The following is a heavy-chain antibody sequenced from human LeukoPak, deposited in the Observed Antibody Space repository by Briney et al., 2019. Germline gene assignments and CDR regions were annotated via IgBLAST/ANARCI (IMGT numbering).Heavy chain of an antibody. D-gene: IGHD3-3*01. J-gene: IGHJ4*02. Sequence: PGGSLRLSCAASGFSFSSYTMNWVRQAPGKGLEWVSTISGSGVSTYSADSVKGRFTISRANSKNTLYLQMNSLRVEDTAVYYCTKLPAFDYDFWSGDYYFDYWGQGTLVTVSS. CDR2: ISGSGVST. V-gene: IGHV3-23*01. CDR3: TKLPAFDYDFWSGDYYFDY. CDR1: GFSFSSYT.